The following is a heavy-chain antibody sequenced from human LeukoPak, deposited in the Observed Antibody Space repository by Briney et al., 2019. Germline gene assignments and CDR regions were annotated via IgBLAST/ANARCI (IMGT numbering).Heavy chain of an antibody. Sequence: SETLSLTCAVYGGSFSGYYWSWIRQPPGKGLEWIGEINHSGSTNYNPSLKSRVTISVDTSKNQFSLKLSSVTAADTAVYYCARCYRSPRGYWGQGTLVTVSS. D-gene: IGHD1-26*01. J-gene: IGHJ4*02. CDR1: GGSFSGYY. CDR2: INHSGST. CDR3: ARCYRSPRGY. V-gene: IGHV4-34*01.